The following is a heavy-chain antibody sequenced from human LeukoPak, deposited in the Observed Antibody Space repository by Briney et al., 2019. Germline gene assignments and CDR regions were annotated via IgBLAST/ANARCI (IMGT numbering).Heavy chain of an antibody. V-gene: IGHV4-59*01. CDR1: GGSISSYY. CDR3: ARDVTDYYYMDV. Sequence: PSETLSLTCTVSGGSISSYYWSWIRQPPGKGLEWIGYIYYSGSTNYNPSLKSRVTISVDTSENQFSLKLSSVTAADTAVYYCARDVTDYYYMDVWGKGTTVTVSS. J-gene: IGHJ6*03. CDR2: IYYSGST.